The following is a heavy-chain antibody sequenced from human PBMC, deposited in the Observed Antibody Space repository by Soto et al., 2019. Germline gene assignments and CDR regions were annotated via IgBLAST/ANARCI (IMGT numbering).Heavy chain of an antibody. CDR3: GTTVDGSGSYYVDY. J-gene: IGHJ4*01. V-gene: IGHV3-23*01. Sequence: EVQLLEAGGGLVQPGGSLRLSCGASGFTFSSNAMIWVRQAPGTGLEWVSGISGSSSSIYFADSVKGRFTISRDNSKNALYLQMNSLRVEDTALYYCGTTVDGSGSYYVDYWGHGTLVTGSS. CDR2: ISGSSSSI. CDR1: GFTFSSNA. D-gene: IGHD3-10*01.